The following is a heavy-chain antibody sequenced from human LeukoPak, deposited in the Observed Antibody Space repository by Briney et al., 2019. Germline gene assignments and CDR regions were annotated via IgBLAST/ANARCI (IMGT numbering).Heavy chain of an antibody. Sequence: SVKVSCKASGGTSSSYASSWVRQAPGQGLERMGRIIPIFGTANYAQKFQGRVTITTDESTSTAYMELSSLRSEDTAVYYCARDGSGSYSPTFDYWGQGTLVTVSS. CDR2: IIPIFGTA. CDR1: GGTSSSYA. V-gene: IGHV1-69*05. D-gene: IGHD1-26*01. J-gene: IGHJ4*02. CDR3: ARDGSGSYSPTFDY.